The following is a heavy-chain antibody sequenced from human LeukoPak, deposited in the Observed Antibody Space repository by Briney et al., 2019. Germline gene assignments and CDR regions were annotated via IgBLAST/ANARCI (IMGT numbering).Heavy chain of an antibody. D-gene: IGHD3-10*01. CDR1: GFTFSSYW. Sequence: GGSLRLSCAASGFTFSSYWMSWVRQAPGKGLEWVANIDQDGTKTYSVDSVKGRFIISRDNAKNYLFLQMNSLRAGDTAFYYCARELDGSVDYWGQGSLVTVSS. CDR2: IDQDGTKT. CDR3: ARELDGSVDY. J-gene: IGHJ4*02. V-gene: IGHV3-7*01.